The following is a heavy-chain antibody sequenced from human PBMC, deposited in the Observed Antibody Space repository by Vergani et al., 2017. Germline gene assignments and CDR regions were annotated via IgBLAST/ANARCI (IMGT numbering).Heavy chain of an antibody. CDR3: ATIGYRRCGYYFYY. Sequence: QVQLQESGPGLVKPSETLSLTCSVSGYSISRGYYWGWIRQLPGKGLEWIGYIYYSGSTYYNPSLKSRVTISVDESRNLFSLRLNSVTAADTAVYYCATIGYRRCGYYFYYWGQGMLVTVSS. V-gene: IGHV4-38-2*02. J-gene: IGHJ4*02. CDR2: IYYSGST. CDR1: GYSISRGYY. D-gene: IGHD2-2*02.